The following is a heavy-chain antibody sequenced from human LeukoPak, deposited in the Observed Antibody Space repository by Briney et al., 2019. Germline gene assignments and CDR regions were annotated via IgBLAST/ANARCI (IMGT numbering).Heavy chain of an antibody. CDR1: GDSIRSSNNY. CDR3: AAYSNPYYYVYIDV. CDR2: IYNSGGT. V-gene: IGHV4-39*01. D-gene: IGHD4-11*01. Sequence: PSETLSLTCTVSGDSIRSSNNYWGWIRQPPGKGLEWIGTIYNSGGTYYPPSLKSRVTISVDTSKNLFSLKVSSVTAADTAVYYCAAYSNPYYYVYIDVWGKGTTVTVSS. J-gene: IGHJ6*03.